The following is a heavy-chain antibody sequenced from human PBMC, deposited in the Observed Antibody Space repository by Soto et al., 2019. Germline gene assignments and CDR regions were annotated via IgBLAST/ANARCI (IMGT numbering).Heavy chain of an antibody. CDR3: TRGFAVTTTPPAH. J-gene: IGHJ4*02. D-gene: IGHD4-17*01. Sequence: LELMSVTWTVAGGSSSDFCWSWIRKPPEKGPEYIGYIKVGGSTNYNPSLESRVAISVDTSKNQFSLRLTSVTAADSAVYYCTRGFAVTTTPPAHWGQGTPVTVSS. V-gene: IGHV4-59*01. CDR1: GGSSSDFC. CDR2: IKVGGST.